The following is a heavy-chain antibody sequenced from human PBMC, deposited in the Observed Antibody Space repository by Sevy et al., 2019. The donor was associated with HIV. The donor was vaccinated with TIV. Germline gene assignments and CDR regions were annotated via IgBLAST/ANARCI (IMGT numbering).Heavy chain of an antibody. CDR3: ARGGYYYDNAAYYALDS. J-gene: IGHJ4*02. CDR2: IWSDGGNQ. CDR1: GFTFSNYA. Sequence: GGSLRLSCAATGFTFSNYAMHWVRQAPGKGMEWVAIIWSDGGNQYHGDSVKGRFTISRDNSKNTLYLQMNNVRVEDTAVYYCARGGYYYDNAAYYALDSWGQGTLVTVSS. V-gene: IGHV3-33*01. D-gene: IGHD3-22*01.